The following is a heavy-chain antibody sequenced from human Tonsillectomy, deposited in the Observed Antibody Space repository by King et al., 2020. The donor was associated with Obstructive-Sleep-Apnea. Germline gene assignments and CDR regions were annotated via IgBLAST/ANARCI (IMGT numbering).Heavy chain of an antibody. Sequence: QLQESGPGLVKPSQTLSLTCTVSGGSIISGGYYWSWIRQHPGKGLEWIGYIYYSGKTYYNPSPKSRVTISVETSESQFSLKLSSVTAADTAVYYCGTMVAANYFDYWGQGTLVTVSS. J-gene: IGHJ4*02. V-gene: IGHV4-31*03. CDR2: IYYSGKT. CDR1: GGSIISGGYY. CDR3: GTMVAANYFDY. D-gene: IGHD3-10*01.